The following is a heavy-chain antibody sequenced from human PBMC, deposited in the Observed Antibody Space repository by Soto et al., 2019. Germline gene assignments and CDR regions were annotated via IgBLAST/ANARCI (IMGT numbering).Heavy chain of an antibody. Sequence: QVQLQESGPGLVKPSETLSLTCTVSGGSISSYYWSWIRQPPGKGLEWIGYIYYSGSTNYNPSLKSRVTISVDTSKNQFPLKLSSVTAADTAVYYRARRYGGNFDYWGQGTLVTVSS. CDR1: GGSISSYY. V-gene: IGHV4-59*01. CDR2: IYYSGST. CDR3: ARRYGGNFDY. J-gene: IGHJ4*02. D-gene: IGHD3-16*01.